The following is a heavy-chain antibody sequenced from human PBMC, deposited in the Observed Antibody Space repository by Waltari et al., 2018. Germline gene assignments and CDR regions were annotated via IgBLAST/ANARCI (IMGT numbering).Heavy chain of an antibody. V-gene: IGHV1-3*01. D-gene: IGHD3-3*01. CDR2: INAGNGNT. CDR1: GYTFTSYA. Sequence: QVQLVQSGAEVKKPGASVKVSCKASGYTFTSYAMHWVRQAPGQRLEWMGWINAGNGNTKYSQKVQGRVTITRDTSASTADMELSSRRSEDTAVYYCASSRGITIFGVVIRDAFDIWGQGTMVTVSS. J-gene: IGHJ3*02. CDR3: ASSRGITIFGVVIRDAFDI.